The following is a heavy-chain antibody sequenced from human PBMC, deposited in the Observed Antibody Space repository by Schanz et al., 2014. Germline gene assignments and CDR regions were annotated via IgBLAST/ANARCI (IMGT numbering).Heavy chain of an antibody. V-gene: IGHV3-23*01. CDR1: GFTFSSYV. J-gene: IGHJ4*02. Sequence: EVQLLESGGGLVQPGGSLRLSCAASGFTFSSYVMSWVRQAPGKGLEWVSTIGTSGGTNYAESVKGRFTISRDNSKNTLYLQMNSLRAEDTAVYYCARAGYCTSVSCSLFVSDYWGQGTLVTVSS. D-gene: IGHD2-2*03. CDR3: ARAGYCTSVSCSLFVSDY. CDR2: IGTSGGT.